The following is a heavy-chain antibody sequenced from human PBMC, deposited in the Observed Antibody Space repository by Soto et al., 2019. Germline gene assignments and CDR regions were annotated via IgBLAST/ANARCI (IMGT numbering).Heavy chain of an antibody. J-gene: IGHJ6*02. Sequence: SVKVSCKASGFTFTSSAMQWVLQARGERLEWIGWIVVGSGDTNYAQKFQERVTITRDMSTSTAYMELSSLRSEDTAVYYCAAGGTYTAMVSGYGMDVWGQGTTVTVSS. CDR1: GFTFTSSA. V-gene: IGHV1-58*02. D-gene: IGHD5-18*01. CDR2: IVVGSGDT. CDR3: AAGGTYTAMVSGYGMDV.